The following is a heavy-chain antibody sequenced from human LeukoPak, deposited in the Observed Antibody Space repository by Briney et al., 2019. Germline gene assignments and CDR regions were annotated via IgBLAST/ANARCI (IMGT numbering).Heavy chain of an antibody. J-gene: IGHJ4*02. CDR1: GGSISSGSYY. CDR3: ARDYFYGSGSQGADY. CDR2: IYTSGCT. V-gene: IGHV4-61*02. Sequence: SETLSLTCTVSGGSISSGSYYWSWIRQPAGRGLEWIGRIYTSGCTNYNPSLTSRVTISVDPSKNQFSLKLSSVTAADTAVHYCARDYFYGSGSQGADYWGQGTLVTVSS. D-gene: IGHD3-10*01.